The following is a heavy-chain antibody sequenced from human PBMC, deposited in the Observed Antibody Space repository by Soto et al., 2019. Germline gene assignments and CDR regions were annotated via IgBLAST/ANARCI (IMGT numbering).Heavy chain of an antibody. CDR1: GFIFRTYA. D-gene: IGHD1-26*01. V-gene: IGHV3-23*01. J-gene: IGHJ4*02. CDR2: MVGDGSSS. CDR3: AKDLRPDGRYDLDY. Sequence: EVQLLESGGGLAQPGGSLRLSCAASGFIFRTYAMNWVRQAPGKGLEWVSVMVGDGSSSDYADSVRGRFTISRDNSKNTLYLQMNNLRAEDKAVYYCAKDLRPDGRYDLDYWGQGTLVTVSS.